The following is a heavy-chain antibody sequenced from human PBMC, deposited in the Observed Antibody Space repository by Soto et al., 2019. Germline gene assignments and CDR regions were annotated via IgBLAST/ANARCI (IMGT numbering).Heavy chain of an antibody. V-gene: IGHV1-8*01. J-gene: IGHJ6*03. D-gene: IGHD3-16*02. Sequence: GASVKDSCQGSGSPFTKFEINWVGQATGQGLEWMGWMNPNSGNTGYAQKFQGRVTMTRNTSISTAYMELSSLRSEDTAVYYCARSLRQYYYYYYMDVRGKRTTVTVSS. CDR1: GSPFTKFE. CDR2: MNPNSGNT. CDR3: ARSLRQYYYYYYMDV.